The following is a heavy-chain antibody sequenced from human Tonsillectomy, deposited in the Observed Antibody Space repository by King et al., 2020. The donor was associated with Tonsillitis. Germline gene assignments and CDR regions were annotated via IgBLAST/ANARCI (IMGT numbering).Heavy chain of an antibody. Sequence: VQLVESGGGVVQPGRSLRLSCAASGFTFSSYCMHWVRQAPGKGLEWGAVISYDGSKKYYADSVKGRFTISRDNSKNTPYLQMNSLRAEDTAVYYCAKDLLFGELHFDYCGQGTLVTVSS. CDR1: GFTFSSYC. CDR2: ISYDGSKK. CDR3: AKDLLFGELHFDY. D-gene: IGHD3-10*01. V-gene: IGHV3-30*18. J-gene: IGHJ4*02.